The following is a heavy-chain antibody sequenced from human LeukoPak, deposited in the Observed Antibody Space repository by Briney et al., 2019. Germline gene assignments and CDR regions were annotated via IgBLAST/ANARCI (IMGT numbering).Heavy chain of an antibody. J-gene: IGHJ3*02. Sequence: GGSLRVSCAASGFTFSSYWMSWVRQAPGNGLEWVANIKQDGSEKYYVDSVKGRFTISRDNAKNSLYLQMNSLRAEDTAVYYCARDSTSLYYYDSSGYYPDAFDIWGQGTMVTVSS. CDR3: ARDSTSLYYYDSSGYYPDAFDI. D-gene: IGHD3-22*01. CDR2: IKQDGSEK. V-gene: IGHV3-7*01. CDR1: GFTFSSYW.